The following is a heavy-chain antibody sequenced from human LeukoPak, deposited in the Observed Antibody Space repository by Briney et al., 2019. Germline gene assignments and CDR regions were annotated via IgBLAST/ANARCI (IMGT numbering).Heavy chain of an antibody. CDR2: INHSGST. CDR1: GGSFSGYY. D-gene: IGHD3-16*02. Sequence: SETLSLTCAVYGGSFSGYYWSWIRQPPGKGLEWIGEINHSGSTNYNPSLESRVTISVDTSKNQFSLKLSSVTAADTAVYYCARMPYVWGSYRPRNAFDIWGQGTMVTVSS. J-gene: IGHJ3*02. CDR3: ARMPYVWGSYRPRNAFDI. V-gene: IGHV4-34*01.